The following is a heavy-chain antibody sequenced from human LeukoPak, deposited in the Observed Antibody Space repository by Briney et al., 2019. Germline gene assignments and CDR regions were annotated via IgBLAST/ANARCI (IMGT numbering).Heavy chain of an antibody. CDR1: GGSISSYY. CDR3: ASAMSGSSYIDY. V-gene: IGHV4-59*01. CDR2: IYYSGST. D-gene: IGHD3-10*01. J-gene: IGHJ4*02. Sequence: KASETLSLTCTVSGGSISSYYWSWIRQPPGKGLEWIGYIYYSGSTNYNPSLKSRVTISVDTSKNQFSLKLSSVPAADTAVYYCASAMSGSSYIDYWGQGTLVTVSS.